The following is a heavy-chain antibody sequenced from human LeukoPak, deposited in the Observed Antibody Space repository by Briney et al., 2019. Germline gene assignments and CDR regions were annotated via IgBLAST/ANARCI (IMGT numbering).Heavy chain of an antibody. D-gene: IGHD1-1*01. CDR3: ARINWNDSPGYYYYDMDV. CDR2: IYTSGST. V-gene: IGHV4-4*07. CDR1: GGSISSYY. J-gene: IGHJ6*02. Sequence: SETLSLTCTVSGGSISSYYWSWIRQPAGKGLEWIGRIYTSGSTNYNPSLKSRVTMSVDTSKNQFSLKLSSVTAADTAVYYCARINWNDSPGYYYYDMDVWGQGTTVTVSS.